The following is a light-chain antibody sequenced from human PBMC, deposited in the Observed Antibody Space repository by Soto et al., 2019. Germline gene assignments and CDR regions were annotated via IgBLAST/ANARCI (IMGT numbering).Light chain of an antibody. J-gene: IGLJ3*02. CDR3: TSYVGNDIWV. Sequence: QSALTQPPSASGSPGQSVTISCTGTSGDVGAYQYFSWYQQYPGKAPKLMIYEVTKRPSGGPDRFSGSKSGNTASLTVSGLQAEEEDDYYCTSYVGNDIWVFGGGTKLTVL. V-gene: IGLV2-8*01. CDR1: SGDVGAYQY. CDR2: EVT.